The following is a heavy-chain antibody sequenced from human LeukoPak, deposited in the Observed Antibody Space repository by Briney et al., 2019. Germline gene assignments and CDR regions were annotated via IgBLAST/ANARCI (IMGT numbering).Heavy chain of an antibody. CDR1: GFTFSSYS. CDR2: ISSSSSYI. Sequence: GSLRLSCAASGFTFSSYSMNWVRPAPGKGLEWVSSISSSSSYIYYADSVKGRFTISRDNAKNSLYLQMNSLRAEDTAVYYCAREGVGATANFDYWGQGTLVTVSS. D-gene: IGHD1-26*01. CDR3: AREGVGATANFDY. J-gene: IGHJ4*02. V-gene: IGHV3-21*01.